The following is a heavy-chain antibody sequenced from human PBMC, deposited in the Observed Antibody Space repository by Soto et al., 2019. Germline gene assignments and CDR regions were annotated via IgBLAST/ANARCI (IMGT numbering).Heavy chain of an antibody. Sequence: GGSLRLSCAASGFTFSTYDMHWVRQATGKGLEWVSAIGTAGDTYYSGSVKGRFTISRENAKNSFYLQMNSLRAEDTAVYYCARGRRNSSSWNLYYFDYWGQGTLVTVSS. J-gene: IGHJ4*02. CDR1: GFTFSTYD. CDR2: IGTAGDT. D-gene: IGHD6-13*01. V-gene: IGHV3-13*01. CDR3: ARGRRNSSSWNLYYFDY.